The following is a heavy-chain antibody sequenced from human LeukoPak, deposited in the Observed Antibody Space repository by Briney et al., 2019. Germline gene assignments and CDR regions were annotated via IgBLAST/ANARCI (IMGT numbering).Heavy chain of an antibody. Sequence: GGSLRLSCAASGFSFDDYAMHWLRQAPGKGLEWVSSISNSGGSTYYADSVKGRFTISRDNSKNTLYLQMNSLRAEDTAVYYCAKDLSSGYYYDFDYWGQGTLVTVSS. V-gene: IGHV3-23*01. CDR3: AKDLSSGYYYDFDY. D-gene: IGHD3-22*01. CDR1: GFSFDDYA. J-gene: IGHJ4*02. CDR2: ISNSGGST.